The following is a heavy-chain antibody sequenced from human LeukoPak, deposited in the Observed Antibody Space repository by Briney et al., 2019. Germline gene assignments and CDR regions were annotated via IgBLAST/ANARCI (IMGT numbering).Heavy chain of an antibody. CDR3: AKDVDPDYYYYMDV. Sequence: GGSLRLSCAASGFTFSSYGMHWVRQAPGKGLEWVAFIRYDGSNKYYADSVKGRFTISRDNSKNTLYLQMNSLRAEDTAVYYCAKDVDPDYYYYMDVWGKGTTVTISS. J-gene: IGHJ6*03. CDR1: GFTFSSYG. V-gene: IGHV3-30*02. CDR2: IRYDGSNK.